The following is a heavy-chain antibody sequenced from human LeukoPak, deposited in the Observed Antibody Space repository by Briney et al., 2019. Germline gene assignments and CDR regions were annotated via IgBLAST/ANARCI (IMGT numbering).Heavy chain of an antibody. CDR3: AVSNGGYGP. V-gene: IGHV3-74*01. CDR1: AFNFTAYW. CDR2: INSDGTTT. Sequence: PGGSLRLSCASSAFNFTAYWMYWVRQDPRQGLLWVARINSDGTTTNYADSVKGRFTISRDNAKNTLFLQMNSLRAEDTAVYFCAVSNGGYGPWGQGALVTVSS. D-gene: IGHD5-12*01. J-gene: IGHJ5*02.